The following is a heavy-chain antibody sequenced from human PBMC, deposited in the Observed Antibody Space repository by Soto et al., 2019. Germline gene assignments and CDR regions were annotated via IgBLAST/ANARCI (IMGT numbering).Heavy chain of an antibody. D-gene: IGHD4-17*01. CDR2: IYYSGST. CDR1: GGSISSYY. Sequence: SETLSLTCTVSGGSISSYYWSWIRQPPGKGLEWIGYIYYSGSTNYNPSLKSRVTITVDTSKNQFSLKLSSVTAADTAVYYCACRQYGDYNYYFDYWGQGTLGTVSS. V-gene: IGHV4-59*08. J-gene: IGHJ4*02. CDR3: ACRQYGDYNYYFDY.